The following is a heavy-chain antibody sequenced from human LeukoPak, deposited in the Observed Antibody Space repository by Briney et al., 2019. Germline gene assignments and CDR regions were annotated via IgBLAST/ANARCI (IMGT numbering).Heavy chain of an antibody. CDR2: IDPSDSYT. Sequence: GESLKISCKGSGYSFTSYWISWVRQMPGKGLEWMGRIDPSDSYTNYSPSFQGHVTISADKSISTAYLQWSSLKASDTAMYYCARHEVVVAADGWFDPWGQGTLVTVSS. V-gene: IGHV5-10-1*01. J-gene: IGHJ5*02. D-gene: IGHD2-15*01. CDR1: GYSFTSYW. CDR3: ARHEVVVAADGWFDP.